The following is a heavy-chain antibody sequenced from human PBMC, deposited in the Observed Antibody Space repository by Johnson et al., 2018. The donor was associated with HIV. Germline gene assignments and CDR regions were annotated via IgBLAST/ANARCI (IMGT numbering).Heavy chain of an antibody. D-gene: IGHD2-2*01. V-gene: IGHV3-66*01. CDR1: RFTVSSNY. Sequence: VQLVESGGSVVRPGGSLRLSCAASRFTVSSNYMSWVRQAPGKGLEWVSVIYSGGSTYYADSVKGRFTISRDNSKNTLYLQMNSVRAEDTAVYYCARGLGSRSAFDIWGQGTMVTVSS. CDR3: ARGLGSRSAFDI. J-gene: IGHJ3*02. CDR2: IYSGGST.